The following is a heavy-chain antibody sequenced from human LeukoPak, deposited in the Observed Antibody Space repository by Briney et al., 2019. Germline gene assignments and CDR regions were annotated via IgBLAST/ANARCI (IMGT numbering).Heavy chain of an antibody. V-gene: IGHV3-21*01. CDR3: AKDPDYYMDV. Sequence: GGSLRLSCAASGFTFSSYTMNWVRQAPGKGLEWVSSITSSGTYIYYADSVKGRFTISRDNSKNTLYLQMNSLRAEDTAVYYCAKDPDYYMDVWGKGTTVTISS. CDR1: GFTFSSYT. CDR2: ITSSGTYI. J-gene: IGHJ6*03.